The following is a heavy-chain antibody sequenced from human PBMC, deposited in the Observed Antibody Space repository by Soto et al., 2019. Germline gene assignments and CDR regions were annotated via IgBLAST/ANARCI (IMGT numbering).Heavy chain of an antibody. J-gene: IGHJ6*02. CDR1: GGTFSSYA. Sequence: SVKVSCKASGGTFSSYAISWVRQAPGQGLEWMGGIIPIFGTANYAQKFQGRVTITADKSTSTAYMELSSLRSEDTAVYYCARGQRITMVRGVIGMYARYYGMDVWGQGTTVTVSS. V-gene: IGHV1-69*06. D-gene: IGHD3-10*01. CDR2: IIPIFGTA. CDR3: ARGQRITMVRGVIGMYARYYGMDV.